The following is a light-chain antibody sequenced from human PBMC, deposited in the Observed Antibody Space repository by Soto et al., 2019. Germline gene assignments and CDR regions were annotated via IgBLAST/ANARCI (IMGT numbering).Light chain of an antibody. J-gene: IGKJ5*01. CDR1: QSISSW. CDR3: QQAASFPIT. Sequence: DIQMTQSPSTLSASVGDRVTITCRASQSISSWLAWYQQKPGKAPKLLIYDASSLESGVPSRFSGSGSGTDFTLTINSLQPEDFATYYCQQAASFPITFGQGTRLEIK. V-gene: IGKV1-5*01. CDR2: DAS.